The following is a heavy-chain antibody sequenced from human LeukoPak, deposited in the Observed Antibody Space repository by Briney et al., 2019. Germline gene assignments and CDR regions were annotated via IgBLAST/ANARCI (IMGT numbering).Heavy chain of an antibody. CDR2: IYRGNT. V-gene: IGHV4-59*08. D-gene: IGHD6-13*01. CDR1: GGSISTYY. J-gene: IGHJ4*02. Sequence: SETLSLTCTVSGGSISTYYWSWIRQPPGKGLDWIGYIYRGNTKYNPSLKSRVTISMDTSQNQISLKLISGTAADTAVYYCAAHAAVSAAGTAPFDNWGQGMLVTVSS. CDR3: AAHAAVSAAGTAPFDN.